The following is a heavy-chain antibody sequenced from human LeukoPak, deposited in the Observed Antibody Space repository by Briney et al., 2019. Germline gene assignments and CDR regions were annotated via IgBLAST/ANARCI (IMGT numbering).Heavy chain of an antibody. V-gene: IGHV5-51*01. D-gene: IGHD4/OR15-4a*01. J-gene: IGHJ1*01. CDR1: GYSFTSYW. CDR2: IYPGDSDT. Sequence: MSGESLKISCKGSGYSFTSYWIGWVRQMPGKGLEWMGIIYPGDSDTRYSPSFQGQVTISADKSISTAYLQWSSLKASDTAMYYCARSPEGGANPEYFQHWGEGTLVTVSS. CDR3: ARSPEGGANPEYFQH.